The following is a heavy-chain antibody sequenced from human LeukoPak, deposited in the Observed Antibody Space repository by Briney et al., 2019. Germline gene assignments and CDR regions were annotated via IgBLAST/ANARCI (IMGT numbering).Heavy chain of an antibody. CDR2: ISSSSSYI. V-gene: IGHV3-21*01. Sequence: SGGSLRLSCAASGFTFSSYSMNWVRQAPGKGLEWVSSISSSSSYIYYADSGKGRFTISRDNAKNSLYLQMNSLRAEDTAVYYCARDLAARGDYWGQGTLVTVSS. D-gene: IGHD6-6*01. CDR1: GFTFSSYS. J-gene: IGHJ4*02. CDR3: ARDLAARGDY.